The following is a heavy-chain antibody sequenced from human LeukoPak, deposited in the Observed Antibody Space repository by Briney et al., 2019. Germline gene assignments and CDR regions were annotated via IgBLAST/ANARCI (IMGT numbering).Heavy chain of an antibody. CDR1: AFTFSGYG. J-gene: IGHJ3*02. CDR2: IRYDGGNK. V-gene: IGHV3-33*07. CDR3: ARISGSYNDAFDI. D-gene: IGHD1-26*01. Sequence: GGSLRLSCVASAFTFSGYGMYWVRQAPGKGLEWVAFIRYDGGNKYYADSVKGRFTISRDNSKNTLYLQMNSLRAEDTAVYYCARISGSYNDAFDIWGQGTMVTVSS.